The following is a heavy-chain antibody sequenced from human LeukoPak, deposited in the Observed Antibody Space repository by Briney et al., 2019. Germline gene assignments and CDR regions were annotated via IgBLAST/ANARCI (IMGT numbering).Heavy chain of an antibody. CDR3: ARDPYIKAFDI. Sequence: QAGGSLGLSCAASGFTFRSYWMTWLRQAPGKELELVAHINPDGSEESYADSVKGRFTISRDNAKNSLHLQMNNLRVEDTAVYYCARDPYIKAFDIWGQGTMVTVSS. D-gene: IGHD1-14*01. CDR2: INPDGSEE. J-gene: IGHJ3*02. CDR1: GFTFRSYW. V-gene: IGHV3-7*01.